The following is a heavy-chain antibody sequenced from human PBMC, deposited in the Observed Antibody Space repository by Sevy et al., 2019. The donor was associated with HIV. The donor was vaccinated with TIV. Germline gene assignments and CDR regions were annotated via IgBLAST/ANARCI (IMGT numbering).Heavy chain of an antibody. J-gene: IGHJ4*02. D-gene: IGHD4-17*01. CDR3: ARDSPPSATTVAHFDC. Sequence: GGSLRLSCAASGFTFSSYEMNWVRQAPGKGLEWVSYISNSGTTISYSDSVKCRFTISRDNARNSLYLQMNSLRAEDTAVYYCARDSPPSATTVAHFDCWGQGTLVTVSS. CDR1: GFTFSSYE. V-gene: IGHV3-48*03. CDR2: ISNSGTTI.